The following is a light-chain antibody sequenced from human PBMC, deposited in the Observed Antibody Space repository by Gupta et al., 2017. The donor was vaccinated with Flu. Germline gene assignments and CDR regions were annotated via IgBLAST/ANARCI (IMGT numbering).Light chain of an antibody. J-gene: IGKJ1*01. CDR3: QHRDSWPQA. Sequence: VLTQSPVVLSLSPGNMATLSCKASQSIRDFLAWYQHKPGQPPRLLIYDASKWATGIPARFSGRGSGTDFILTIDSLEPEDFAVYYCQHRDSWPQAFGQGTQVEIK. V-gene: IGKV3-11*01. CDR2: DAS. CDR1: QSIRDF.